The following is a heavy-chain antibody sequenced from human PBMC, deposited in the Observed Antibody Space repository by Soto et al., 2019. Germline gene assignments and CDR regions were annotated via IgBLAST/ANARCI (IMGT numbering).Heavy chain of an antibody. V-gene: IGHV1-69*01. Sequence: QVLLVQSGPEVKKPGSSVKVSCKASGGTFNNYAINWVRQAPGKGLEWMGGIIPTFGTGNHAQKFQGRVMITADESTTSAYVELNSRRSEDTAISYCASFDGTLVRGGRSYPYEMDVWGQGTTVIVSS. CDR1: GGTFNNYA. D-gene: IGHD3-10*01. CDR2: IIPTFGTG. CDR3: ASFDGTLVRGGRSYPYEMDV. J-gene: IGHJ6*02.